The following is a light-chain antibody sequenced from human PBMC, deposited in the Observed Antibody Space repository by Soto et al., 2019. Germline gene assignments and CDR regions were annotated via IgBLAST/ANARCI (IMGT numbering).Light chain of an antibody. J-gene: IGLJ1*01. CDR3: SSYTSSSTYV. Sequence: LAQPASVSGSPGQSITISCAGTSSDVGGYNYVSWYQHHPGKAPKLMIYEVSDRPSGVSNRFSGSKSGNTASLTISGLQAEDEADYYCSSYTSSSTYVFGAGTKVTVL. CDR1: SSDVGGYNY. CDR2: EVS. V-gene: IGLV2-14*01.